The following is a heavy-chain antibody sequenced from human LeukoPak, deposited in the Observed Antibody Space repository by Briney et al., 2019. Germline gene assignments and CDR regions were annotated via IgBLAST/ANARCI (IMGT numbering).Heavy chain of an antibody. CDR2: IYYSGST. V-gene: IGHV4-59*01. J-gene: IGHJ3*02. Sequence: SETLSLTCTVSGGSISSYYWSWIRQPPGKGLEWIGYIYYSGSTNYNPSLKSRVTISVDTSKNQFSLKLSSVTAADTAVYYCVRDLGGNPPWDFDIWGQGTMVTVSS. CDR1: GGSISSYY. D-gene: IGHD4-23*01. CDR3: VRDLGGNPPWDFDI.